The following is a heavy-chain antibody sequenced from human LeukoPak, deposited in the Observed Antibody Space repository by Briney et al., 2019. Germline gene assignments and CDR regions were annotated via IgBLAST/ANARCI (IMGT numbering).Heavy chain of an antibody. CDR1: GYSISTGYF. Sequence: SETLSLTCSVSGYSISTGYFWVRIRQPPGKGPEWIGNIHYSGTTYYNPSLNSRVAISVDTSKNQFSLNLSSVTAADTAIYYCARDGAVSGYSFDYWGQGILVTVSS. D-gene: IGHD3-22*01. V-gene: IGHV4-38-2*02. CDR2: IHYSGTT. J-gene: IGHJ4*02. CDR3: ARDGAVSGYSFDY.